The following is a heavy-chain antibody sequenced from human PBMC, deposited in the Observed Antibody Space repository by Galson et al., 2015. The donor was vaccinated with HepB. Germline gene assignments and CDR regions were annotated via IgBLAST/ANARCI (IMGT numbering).Heavy chain of an antibody. D-gene: IGHD3-10*01. J-gene: IGHJ3*02. CDR2: IYYSGST. V-gene: IGHV4-59*01. CDR3: ARVGTRITMVRGGAFDI. Sequence: SETLSLTCTVSGGSINSYYWSWIRQPPGKGLEWIGYIYYSGSTNYNPSLKSRVAISVDTSKNQFSLKLSSVTAADTAVYYCARVGTRITMVRGGAFDIWGQGTMVTVSS. CDR1: GGSINSYY.